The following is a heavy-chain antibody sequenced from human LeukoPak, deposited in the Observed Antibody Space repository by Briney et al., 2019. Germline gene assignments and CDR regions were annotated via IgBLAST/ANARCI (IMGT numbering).Heavy chain of an antibody. CDR1: GGSISSSSYY. CDR2: IYYSGST. Sequence: KTSETLSLTCTVSGGSISSSSYYWGWIRQPPGKGLEWIGSIYYSGSTYYNPSLKSRVTIYVDTSKNQFSLKLSSVTAADTAVYYCARQPSSWYWIFGYFDYWGQGTLVTVSS. CDR3: ARQPSSWYWIFGYFDY. J-gene: IGHJ4*02. D-gene: IGHD6-13*01. V-gene: IGHV4-39*01.